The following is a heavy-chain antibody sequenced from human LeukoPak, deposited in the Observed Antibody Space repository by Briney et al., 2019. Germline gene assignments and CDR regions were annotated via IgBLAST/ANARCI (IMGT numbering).Heavy chain of an antibody. D-gene: IGHD5-18*01. CDR2: TFSGGST. CDR3: AREGYSYGYDY. V-gene: IGHV4-59*01. CDR1: GGSISGYY. J-gene: IGHJ4*02. Sequence: SETLSPTCTVSGGSISGYYWSWIRQPPGKGLEWIGYTFSGGSTKYNPSLKSRVTISVDTSKNQFSLKLSSVTAADTAVYYCAREGYSYGYDYWGQGSLVTVSS.